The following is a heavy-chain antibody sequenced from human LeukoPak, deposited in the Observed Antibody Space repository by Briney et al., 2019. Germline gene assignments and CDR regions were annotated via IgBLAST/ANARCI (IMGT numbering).Heavy chain of an antibody. D-gene: IGHD3-22*01. CDR1: GGSISSYY. V-gene: IGHV4-34*01. CDR2: INHSGST. CDR3: ARTAYYYDSGYFDY. Sequence: SETLSLTCTVSGGSISSYYWSWIRQPPGKGLEWIGEINHSGSTNYNPSLKSRVTISVDTSKNQFSLKLSSVTAADTAVYYCARTAYYYDSGYFDYWGQGTLVTVSS. J-gene: IGHJ4*02.